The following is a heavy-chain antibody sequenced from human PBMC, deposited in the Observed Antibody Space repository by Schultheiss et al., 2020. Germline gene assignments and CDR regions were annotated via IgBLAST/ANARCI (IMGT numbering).Heavy chain of an antibody. Sequence: SETLSLTCTVSGGSISSYYWSWIRQPPGKGLEWIGYIYYSGSTNYNPSLKSRVTMSVDTSKNQFSLKLTSVTAADTAVYYCARDPGLLVPGGRYNWFDPWGQGTLVNV. D-gene: IGHD2-8*01. CDR3: ARDPGLLVPGGRYNWFDP. J-gene: IGHJ5*02. CDR1: GGSISSYY. V-gene: IGHV4-59*12. CDR2: IYYSGST.